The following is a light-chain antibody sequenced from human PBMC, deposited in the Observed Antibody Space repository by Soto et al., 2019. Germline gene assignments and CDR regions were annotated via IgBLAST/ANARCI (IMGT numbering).Light chain of an antibody. Sequence: EIVLTQSPGTLSLSPGEIATLSCRASQSVSSSYLAWYQQKPGQAPRLLIYGASSRATGIPDRFSGSGSGKAFTLTISRLEPEDLALYYCEQYGSSTQISFGQGTRLEIK. CDR1: QSVSSSY. V-gene: IGKV3-20*01. CDR3: EQYGSSTQIS. CDR2: GAS. J-gene: IGKJ5*01.